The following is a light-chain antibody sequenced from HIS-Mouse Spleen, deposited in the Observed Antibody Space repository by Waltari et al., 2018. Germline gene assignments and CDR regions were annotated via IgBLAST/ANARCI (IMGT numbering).Light chain of an antibody. J-gene: IGLJ2*01. CDR2: EDS. CDR1: ALPKKY. CDR3: YSTDSSGNHRV. V-gene: IGLV3-10*01. Sequence: SYELTQPPSVSVSPGQTARITCSGDALPKKYAYWYQQKSGQAPGLVIYEDSKRPTGIPERFAGYSSGTMATVTISGAQVEDEADYYCYSTDSSGNHRVFGGGTKLTVL.